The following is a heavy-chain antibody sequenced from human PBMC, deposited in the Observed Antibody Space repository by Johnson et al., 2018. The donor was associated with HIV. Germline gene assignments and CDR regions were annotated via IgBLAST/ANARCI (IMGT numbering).Heavy chain of an antibody. Sequence: QVQLVESGGGVVQPWRSLRLSCAASGFTFSSYAMHWVRQAPGKGLEWVAVISYDGSNKYYADSVKGRFTISRDNSKNTLYLQMNSRRAEDTAVYYCARGRLDSSGSVVTGRDALDIWGQGTMVTVSS. CDR2: ISYDGSNK. V-gene: IGHV3-30-3*01. D-gene: IGHD3-22*01. CDR3: ARGRLDSSGSVVTGRDALDI. CDR1: GFTFSSYA. J-gene: IGHJ3*02.